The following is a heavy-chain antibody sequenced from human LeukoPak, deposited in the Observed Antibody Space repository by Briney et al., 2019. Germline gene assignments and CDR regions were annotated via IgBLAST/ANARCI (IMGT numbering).Heavy chain of an antibody. CDR2: ISSSSSTI. D-gene: IGHD6-13*01. Sequence: GGSLRLSCAASGFIFSSYSMNWVRQAPGKGLEWVSYISSSSSTIYYADSVKGRFTISRDNAKNSLYLQMNSLRAEDTAVYYCASLYSSSGNWFDPWGQGTLVTVSS. CDR3: ASLYSSSGNWFDP. J-gene: IGHJ5*02. V-gene: IGHV3-48*01. CDR1: GFIFSSYS.